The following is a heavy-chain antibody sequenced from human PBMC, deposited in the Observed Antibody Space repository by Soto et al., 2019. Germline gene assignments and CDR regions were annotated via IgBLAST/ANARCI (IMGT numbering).Heavy chain of an antibody. Sequence: SETLSLTCAVYGGSFSGYYWSWIRQPPGKGVEWMGEINHSGSTNYNPSLKSRVTISVDTSKNQFSLKLSAVTAADTAVYYCARGNHCRTWYYSTWFDPWGQGTLVTVSS. CDR2: INHSGST. CDR1: GGSFSGYY. J-gene: IGHJ5*02. CDR3: ARGNHCRTWYYSTWFDP. V-gene: IGHV4-34*01. D-gene: IGHD6-13*01.